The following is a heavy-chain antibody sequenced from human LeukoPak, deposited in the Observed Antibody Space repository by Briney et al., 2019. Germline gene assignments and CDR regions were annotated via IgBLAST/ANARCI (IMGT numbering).Heavy chain of an antibody. CDR1: GFTFSSYW. J-gene: IGHJ4*02. D-gene: IGHD1-26*01. V-gene: IGHV3-7*01. CDR3: GRDKIVGATNFDS. Sequence: RGSLRLSCAASGFTFSSYWMAWVRQAPGKGLEWVANIRQDGGEIYYVDSVKGRFILSRDNAKNSLYLEMNSLRDEDTAVYYCGRDKIVGATNFDSWGQGTLVTVSS. CDR2: IRQDGGEI.